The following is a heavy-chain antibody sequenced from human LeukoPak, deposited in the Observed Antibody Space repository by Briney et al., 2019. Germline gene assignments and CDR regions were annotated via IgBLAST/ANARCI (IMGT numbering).Heavy chain of an antibody. V-gene: IGHV3-23*01. J-gene: IGHJ4*02. CDR3: ARGEGLRLGELSLQ. CDR1: GFTFSSYA. CDR2: ISGSGGST. D-gene: IGHD3-16*02. Sequence: GGSLRLSCAASGFTFSSYAMSWVRQAPGKGLEWVSAISGSGGSTYYADSVKGRFTISRDNAKNSLYLQMNSLRAEDTAVYYCARGEGLRLGELSLQWGQGTLVTVSS.